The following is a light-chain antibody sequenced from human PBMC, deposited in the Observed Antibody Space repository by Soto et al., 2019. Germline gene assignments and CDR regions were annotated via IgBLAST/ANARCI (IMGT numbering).Light chain of an antibody. CDR2: DAS. CDR1: QSVSSY. J-gene: IGKJ5*01. Sequence: EIVLTQSPATLSLSPGERATLSCRASQSVSSYLAWYQQKPGQAPRLLIYDASNRATGIPARFSGSGSGTDFTLTIGSLQSEDSAVYYCQQYNNWPPITFGQGTRLEIK. V-gene: IGKV3-11*01. CDR3: QQYNNWPPIT.